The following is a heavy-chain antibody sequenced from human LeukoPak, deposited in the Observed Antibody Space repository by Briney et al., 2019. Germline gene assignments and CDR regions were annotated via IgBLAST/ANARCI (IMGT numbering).Heavy chain of an antibody. CDR3: ASVDTIAPYYFSY. CDR1: GFTLSTSW. V-gene: IGHV3-74*01. D-gene: IGHD5-18*01. CDR2: TNSAGSSS. J-gene: IGHJ4*02. Sequence: GRTLRPSCAVSGFTLSTSWTHWARQHLGQGLVWVSRTNSAGSSSTYAGYLKGRFTISRDNAKNSLYLQMNSLRGEDASVYYCASVDTIAPYYFSYWGQGTLVTVSS.